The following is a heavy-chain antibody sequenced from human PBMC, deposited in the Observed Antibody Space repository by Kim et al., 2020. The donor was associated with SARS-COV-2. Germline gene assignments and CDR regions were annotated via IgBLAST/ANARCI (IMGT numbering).Heavy chain of an antibody. D-gene: IGHD3-22*01. CDR3: AIQRGTMIVVVGALDY. Sequence: SVKVSCKASGGTFSSYAISWVRQAPGQGLEWMGGIIPIFGTANYAQKFQGRVTITADESTSTAYMELSSLRSEDTAVYYCAIQRGTMIVVVGALDYWGQGTLVTVSS. CDR1: GGTFSSYA. CDR2: IIPIFGTA. V-gene: IGHV1-69*13. J-gene: IGHJ4*02.